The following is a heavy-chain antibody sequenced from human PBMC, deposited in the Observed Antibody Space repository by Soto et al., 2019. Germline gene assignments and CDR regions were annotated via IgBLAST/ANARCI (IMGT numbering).Heavy chain of an antibody. J-gene: IGHJ4*02. CDR1: GFTFSSYS. V-gene: IGHV3-21*01. CDR3: ARDRHDIDGLNKYYFDY. Sequence: GESLKISCAASGFTFSSYSMNWVRQAPGKGLEWVSSISSSSSYIYYADSVKGRFTISRDNAKNSLYLQMNSLRAEDTAVYYCARDRHDIDGLNKYYFDYWGQGTLVTVSS. CDR2: ISSSSSYI.